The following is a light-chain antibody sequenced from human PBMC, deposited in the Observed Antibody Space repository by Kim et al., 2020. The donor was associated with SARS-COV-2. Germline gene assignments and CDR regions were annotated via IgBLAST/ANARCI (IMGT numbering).Light chain of an antibody. CDR1: SGHSSYA. V-gene: IGLV4-69*01. CDR2: VNSDGSH. Sequence: ASVKLTCTLNSGHSSYAIAWHQQQPEKGPRYLMKVNSDGSHSKGDGIPDRFSGSSSGAERYLTISSLQSEDEADYYCQTWGTGIRVFGGGTKGTVL. CDR3: QTWGTGIRV. J-gene: IGLJ3*02.